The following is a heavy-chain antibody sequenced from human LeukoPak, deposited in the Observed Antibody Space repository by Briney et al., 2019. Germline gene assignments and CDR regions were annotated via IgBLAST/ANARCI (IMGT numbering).Heavy chain of an antibody. D-gene: IGHD6-13*01. CDR3: ARVGPTADGTVDY. Sequence: SETLSLTCAVSSYSISSGYYWGWIRQPPGKGLEWSGNINHSGSTYYNPSLKSRVTISVDTSKNQFSLKLRSVTAADTAMYYCARVGPTADGTVDYWAQGPLVTVSS. CDR1: SYSISSGYY. V-gene: IGHV4-38-2*01. CDR2: INHSGST. J-gene: IGHJ4*02.